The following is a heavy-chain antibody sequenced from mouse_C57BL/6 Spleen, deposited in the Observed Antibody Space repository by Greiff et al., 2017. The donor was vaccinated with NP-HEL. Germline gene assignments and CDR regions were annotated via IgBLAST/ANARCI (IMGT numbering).Heavy chain of an antibody. V-gene: IGHV1-59*01. J-gene: IGHJ2*01. CDR1: GYTFTSYW. CDR2: IDPSDSYT. CDR3: ARSGQLRLLDY. Sequence: VQLQQPGTSVKLSCKASGYTFTSYWMHWVKQRPGQGLEWIGVIDPSDSYTNYNQKFKGKATLTVDTSSSTAYMQLSSLTSEDSAVYYCARSGQLRLLDYWGQGTTLTVSS. D-gene: IGHD3-2*02.